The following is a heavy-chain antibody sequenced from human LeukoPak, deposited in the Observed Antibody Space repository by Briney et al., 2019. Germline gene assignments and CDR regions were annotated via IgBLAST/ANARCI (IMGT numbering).Heavy chain of an antibody. J-gene: IGHJ4*02. D-gene: IGHD3-22*01. CDR1: GDSINSLDL. V-gene: IGHV4-4*02. CDR2: IYHSGST. Sequence: SETLSLTCTVSGDSINSLDLWSWVRQPPGKGLEWIGEIYHSGSTNYNPSLKSRVTISVDKSKNQFSLKLSSVTAADTAVYYCARDAGALYYYDSSAVGGLLDYWGQGTLVTVSS. CDR3: ARDAGALYYYDSSAVGGLLDY.